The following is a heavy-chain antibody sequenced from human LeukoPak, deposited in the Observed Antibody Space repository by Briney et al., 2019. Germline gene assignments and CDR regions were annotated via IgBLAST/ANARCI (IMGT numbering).Heavy chain of an antibody. J-gene: IGHJ6*03. Sequence: ASVKVSCKASGYTFTGYYMHWVRQAPGQGLEWMGWINPNSGGTNYAQKFQGRVTMTRDTSISTAHMELSRLRSDDTAVYYCASTGYSSGWYDYYYYYYMDVWGKGTTVTVSS. D-gene: IGHD6-19*01. CDR2: INPNSGGT. CDR3: ASTGYSSGWYDYYYYYYMDV. CDR1: GYTFTGYY. V-gene: IGHV1-2*02.